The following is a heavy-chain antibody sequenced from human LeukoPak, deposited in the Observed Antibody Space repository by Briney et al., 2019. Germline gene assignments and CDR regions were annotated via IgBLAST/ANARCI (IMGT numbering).Heavy chain of an antibody. V-gene: IGHV4-61*01. CDR1: GGSVSSGSYY. CDR2: IYYSGST. D-gene: IGHD3-9*01. CDR3: AREVRYFDWLATYDY. Sequence: SETLSLTCTVSGGSVSSGSYYWSWIRQPPGKGLEWIGYIYYSGSTNYNPSLKSRVTISVGTSKNQFSLKLSSVTAADTAVYYCAREVRYFDWLATYDYWGQGTLVTVSS. J-gene: IGHJ4*02.